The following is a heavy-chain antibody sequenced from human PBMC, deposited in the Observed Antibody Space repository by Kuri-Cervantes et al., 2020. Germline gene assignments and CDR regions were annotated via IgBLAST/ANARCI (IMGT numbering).Heavy chain of an antibody. CDR3: ATDPLYSGYDFVY. D-gene: IGHD5-12*01. Sequence: ASVKVSCKASGYTFTSYDINWVRQATGQGLEWMGWMNPNSGNTGYAQKFQGRVTMTEDTSTDTAYMELSSLRSEDSAVYYCATDPLYSGYDFVYWGQGTLVTVSS. CDR1: GYTFTSYD. V-gene: IGHV1-8*01. J-gene: IGHJ4*02. CDR2: MNPNSGNT.